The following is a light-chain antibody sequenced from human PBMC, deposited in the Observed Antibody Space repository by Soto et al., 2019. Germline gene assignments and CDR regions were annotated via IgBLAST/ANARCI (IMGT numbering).Light chain of an antibody. J-gene: IGKJ4*01. CDR1: QSDSTN. CDR3: QQYNDLLT. V-gene: IGKV3-15*01. Sequence: VMTQSPVTLSVSPGERATLSCRASQSDSTNLAWYQQKPGQAPRFLIYGASTRATGIPARFSGSGSGTEFTLTISSLQSEDSAVYYCQQYNDLLTFGGGTKVEIK. CDR2: GAS.